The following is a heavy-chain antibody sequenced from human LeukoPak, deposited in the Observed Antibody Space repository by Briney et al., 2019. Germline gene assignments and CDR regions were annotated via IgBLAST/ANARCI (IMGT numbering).Heavy chain of an antibody. CDR2: INPNSGGT. CDR3: AKDIGSGGSGSFDY. V-gene: IGHV1-2*02. CDR1: GYTFTGYY. J-gene: IGHJ4*02. Sequence: ASVKVSCKASGYTFTGYYMHWVRQAPGQGLEWMGWINPNSGGTNYAQKFQGRVTMTRDTSISTAYMELSSLRAEDTAVYYCAKDIGSGGSGSFDYWGQGTLVTVSS. D-gene: IGHD3-10*01.